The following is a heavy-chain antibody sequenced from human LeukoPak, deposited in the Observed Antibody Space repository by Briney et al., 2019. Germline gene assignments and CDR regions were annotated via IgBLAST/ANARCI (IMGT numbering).Heavy chain of an antibody. J-gene: IGHJ4*02. CDR1: GGSFSGYY. CDR2: INHSGST. CDR3: ARGPGYCSSTSCYGAGWLDY. V-gene: IGHV4-34*01. D-gene: IGHD2-2*01. Sequence: PSETLSLTCAVYGGSFSGYYWSWIRQPPGKGLEWIGEINHSGSTNYNPSLKSRVTISVDTSKNQFSLKLSSVTAADTAVYYCARGPGYCSSTSCYGAGWLDYWGQGTLVTVSS.